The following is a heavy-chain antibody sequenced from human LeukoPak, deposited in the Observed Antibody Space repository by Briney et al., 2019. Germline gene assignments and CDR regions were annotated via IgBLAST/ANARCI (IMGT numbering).Heavy chain of an antibody. Sequence: PSETLSLTCTVSGYSISSGYYWGWIRQPPGKGLEWIGSIYHSGSTYYNPSLKSRVTISVDTSKNQFSLKLSSVTAADTAVYYCXXXADSSGYYSFDYWGQGTLVTVSS. CDR2: IYHSGST. CDR3: XXXADSSGYYSFDY. CDR1: GYSISSGYY. V-gene: IGHV4-38-2*02. J-gene: IGHJ4*02. D-gene: IGHD3-22*01.